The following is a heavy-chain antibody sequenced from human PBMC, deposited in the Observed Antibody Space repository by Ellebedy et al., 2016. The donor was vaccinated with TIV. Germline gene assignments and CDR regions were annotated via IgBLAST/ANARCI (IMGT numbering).Heavy chain of an antibody. CDR1: GFTFTAYA. CDR3: ARGGYSDINGYARCDY. V-gene: IGHV3-30*03. CDR2: TSYDGSYE. J-gene: IGHJ4*02. Sequence: GESLKISCAASGFTFTAYAMSWVRQAPGKGLEWVAVTSYDGSYEYYADSVKGRFTISRDNSKNTLSLEMSSLRAEDTAVYYCARGGYSDINGYARCDYWGQGTLVTVSS. D-gene: IGHD3-22*01.